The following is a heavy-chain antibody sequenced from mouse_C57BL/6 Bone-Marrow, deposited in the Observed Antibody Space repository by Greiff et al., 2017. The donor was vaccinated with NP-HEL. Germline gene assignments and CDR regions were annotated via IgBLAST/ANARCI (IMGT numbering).Heavy chain of an antibody. J-gene: IGHJ2*01. V-gene: IGHV1-55*01. CDR2: IYPGSGST. CDR3: ARPLYGSSSDY. CDR1: GYTFTSYW. Sequence: VKLQQPGAELVKPGASVKMSCKASGYTFTSYWITWVKQRPGQGLEWIGDIYPGSGSTNYNEKFKSKATLTVDTSSSTAYMQLSSLTSEDSAVYYCARPLYGSSSDYWGQGTTLTVSS. D-gene: IGHD1-1*01.